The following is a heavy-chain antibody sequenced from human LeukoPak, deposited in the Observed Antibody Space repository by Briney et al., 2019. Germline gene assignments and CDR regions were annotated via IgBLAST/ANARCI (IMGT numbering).Heavy chain of an antibody. CDR2: INHSGST. CDR3: ARVKYYYDSRGPYYYYYGMDV. V-gene: IGHV4-34*01. J-gene: IGHJ6*02. Sequence: SETLSLTCAVYGGSFSGYYWSWIRQPPGKGLEWLGEINHSGSTNYNPSLKSRVTISVDTSKNQFSLKLSSVTAADTAVYYCARVKYYYDSRGPYYYYYGMDVWGQGTTVTVSS. CDR1: GGSFSGYY. D-gene: IGHD3-22*01.